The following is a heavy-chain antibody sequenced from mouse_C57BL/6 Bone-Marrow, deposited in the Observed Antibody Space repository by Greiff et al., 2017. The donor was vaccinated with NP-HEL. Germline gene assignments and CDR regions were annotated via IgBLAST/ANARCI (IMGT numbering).Heavy chain of an antibody. D-gene: IGHD5-1*01. CDR1: GYTFTSYW. V-gene: IGHV1-64*01. Sequence: QVQLQQPGAELVKPGASVKLSCKASGYTFTSYWMHWVKQRPGQGLEWIGMIHPNSGSTNYNEKVKSKATLTVDKSSSTAYMQLSSLTSEDSAVYYCAREKYLWYFDVWGTGTTVTVSS. CDR2: IHPNSGST. J-gene: IGHJ1*03. CDR3: AREKYLWYFDV.